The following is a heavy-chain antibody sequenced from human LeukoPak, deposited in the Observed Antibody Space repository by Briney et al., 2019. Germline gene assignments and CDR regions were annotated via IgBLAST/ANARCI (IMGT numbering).Heavy chain of an antibody. V-gene: IGHV3-23*01. J-gene: IGHJ5*02. Sequence: PGGSLRLSCAASGFTFRNYAMSWVRQAPGRRLEWVSAITSSDGGTHYADSVKGRFTISRDNSKNILYLQMNSLRAEDTAVYYCARENGDYFKGNWLDPWGQGTLVTVSS. CDR2: ITSSDGGT. CDR3: ARENGDYFKGNWLDP. CDR1: GFTFRNYA. D-gene: IGHD4-17*01.